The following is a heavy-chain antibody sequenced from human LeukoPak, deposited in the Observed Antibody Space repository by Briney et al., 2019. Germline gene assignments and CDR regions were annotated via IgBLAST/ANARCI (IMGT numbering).Heavy chain of an antibody. D-gene: IGHD3-3*01. CDR2: IYHSGST. V-gene: IGHV4-38-2*02. Sequence: WETLSLTCTVSGYSISSGYYWGWIRQPPGKGLERIGSIYHSGSTYYNPSLKSRVIITVDTSKNQFSLKLSSVTAADTAVYYCARGPKYYDFWSGYEGGNWFDPWGQGTLVTVSS. CDR1: GYSISSGYY. J-gene: IGHJ5*02. CDR3: ARGPKYYDFWSGYEGGNWFDP.